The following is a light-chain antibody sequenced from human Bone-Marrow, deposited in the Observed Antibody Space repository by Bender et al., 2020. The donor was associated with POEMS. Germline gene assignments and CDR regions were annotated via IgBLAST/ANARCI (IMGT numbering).Light chain of an antibody. V-gene: IGLV2-14*01. J-gene: IGLJ2*01. CDR2: DVS. CDR3: SSYTSSSALDVV. CDR1: SSDVGGYDY. Sequence: QSALTQPASVSGSPGQSITISCTGTSSDVGGYDYVSWYQQHPGKAPKVMIYDVSNRPSGVSNRFSGSKSDNTASLTISGLQAEDEADYYCSSYTSSSALDVVLGGGTKLTVL.